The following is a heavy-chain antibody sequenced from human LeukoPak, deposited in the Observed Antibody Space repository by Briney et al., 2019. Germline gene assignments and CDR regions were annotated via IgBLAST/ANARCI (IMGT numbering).Heavy chain of an antibody. D-gene: IGHD2-2*01. Sequence: SETLSLTCTVSGGSINSGSYYWNWIRQPAGKGLEWIGRIYTSGSTDYNPSLNSRVTISVDTSKNQFSLRLRSVTAADTAVYYCARYHVLNRGVNWFDPWGQGTLVTVSS. CDR3: ARYHVLNRGVNWFDP. CDR1: GGSINSGSYY. J-gene: IGHJ5*02. CDR2: IYTSGST. V-gene: IGHV4-61*02.